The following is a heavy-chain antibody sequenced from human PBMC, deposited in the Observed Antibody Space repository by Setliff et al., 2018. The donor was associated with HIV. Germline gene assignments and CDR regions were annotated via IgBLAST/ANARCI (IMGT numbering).Heavy chain of an antibody. CDR1: GFTFNNYA. CDR3: ARRTGDDWYYFDY. Sequence: PVGSLRLSCAASGFTFNNYAMSWVRQAPGKGLEWVSTISGSGGSTYFADSVKGRFTISRDNSKNTLYLQMNSLRTEDTAIYYCARRTGDDWYYFDYWGQGTLVTVSS. D-gene: IGHD3-9*01. V-gene: IGHV3-23*01. J-gene: IGHJ4*02. CDR2: ISGSGGST.